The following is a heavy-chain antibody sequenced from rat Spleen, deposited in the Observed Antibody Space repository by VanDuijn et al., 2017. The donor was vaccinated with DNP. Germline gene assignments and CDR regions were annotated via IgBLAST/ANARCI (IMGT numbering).Heavy chain of an antibody. V-gene: IGHV5-20*01. J-gene: IGHJ2*01. CDR1: GFTFSDYY. CDR3: ARAATRVSPFDY. D-gene: IGHD1-4*01. CDR2: ITYDGGST. Sequence: EVQLVESGGGLVQPGRSLKLSCASSGFTFSDYYMAWVRQAPTKGLEWVAYITYDGGSTYYRDSVQGRFTISRDNAKNTLYLQMNSLRSEDTATYYCARAATRVSPFDYWGQGVMVTVSS.